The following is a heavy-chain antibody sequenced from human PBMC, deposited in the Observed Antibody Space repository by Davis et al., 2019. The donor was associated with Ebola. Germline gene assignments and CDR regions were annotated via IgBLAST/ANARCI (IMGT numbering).Heavy chain of an antibody. CDR3: ATESPVYYYGMDV. Sequence: GESLKISCAASGFTFSSYDMHWVRQAPGKGLEWMTLIRYDGSNKYYADSVKGRFTISRDNAKNSLFLQMDGLRVDDTAVYYCATESPVYYYGMDVWGQGTTVTVSS. V-gene: IGHV3-30*02. J-gene: IGHJ6*02. CDR2: IRYDGSNK. CDR1: GFTFSSYD. D-gene: IGHD2-2*01.